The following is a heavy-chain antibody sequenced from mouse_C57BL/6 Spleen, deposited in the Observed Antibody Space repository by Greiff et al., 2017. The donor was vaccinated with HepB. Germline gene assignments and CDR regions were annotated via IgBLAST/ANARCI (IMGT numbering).Heavy chain of an antibody. CDR3: ARYGIYYGNQAWFAY. CDR2: IYPGSGST. CDR1: GYTFTSYW. D-gene: IGHD2-1*01. V-gene: IGHV1-55*01. J-gene: IGHJ3*01. Sequence: QVQLKQPGAELVKPGASVKMSCKASGYTFTSYWITWVKQRPGQGLEWIGDIYPGSGSTNYNEKFKSKATLTVDTSSSTAYMQLSSLTSEDSAVYYCARYGIYYGNQAWFAYWGQGTLVTVSA.